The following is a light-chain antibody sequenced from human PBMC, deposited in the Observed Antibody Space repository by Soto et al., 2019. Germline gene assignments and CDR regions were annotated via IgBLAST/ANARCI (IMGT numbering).Light chain of an antibody. CDR2: KAS. Sequence: DIQMTQSPSTLSASVGDRVTITCRASQSIRSWLAWYQRKPGKAPKLLIYKASSLESGVPSRFSGSGSGTEFTLTISSLQPDDFATYYCQQYNDYWTFGQGTKVEIK. CDR1: QSIRSW. J-gene: IGKJ1*01. V-gene: IGKV1-5*03. CDR3: QQYNDYWT.